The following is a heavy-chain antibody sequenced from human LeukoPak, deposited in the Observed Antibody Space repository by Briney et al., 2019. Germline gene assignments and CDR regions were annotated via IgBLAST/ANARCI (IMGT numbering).Heavy chain of an antibody. CDR2: ISYDGSNK. V-gene: IGHV3-30-3*01. J-gene: IGHJ4*02. Sequence: PGGSLRLPCAASGFTFSSYAMHWVRQAPGKGLEWVAVISYDGSNKYYADSVKGRFTISRDSSKNTLYLQMNSLRAEDTAVYYCARVEMATISSDYWGQGTLVTVSS. CDR1: GFTFSSYA. CDR3: ARVEMATISSDY. D-gene: IGHD5-24*01.